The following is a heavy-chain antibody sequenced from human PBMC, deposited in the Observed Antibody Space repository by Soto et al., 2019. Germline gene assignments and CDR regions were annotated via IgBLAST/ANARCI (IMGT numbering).Heavy chain of an antibody. V-gene: IGHV3-23*01. CDR3: AKDLNGSGSFTRYYHYGMDV. CDR2: ISGSGRNT. D-gene: IGHD3-10*01. Sequence: SLRLSCAASGFTFSNYAMNWVRQAPGKGLEWVSSISGSGRNTYYADSVKGRLTISRDSSKNTLYLQMNSLRVEDTGVYYCAKDLNGSGSFTRYYHYGMDVWCQGTTVTVSS. CDR1: GFTFSNYA. J-gene: IGHJ6*02.